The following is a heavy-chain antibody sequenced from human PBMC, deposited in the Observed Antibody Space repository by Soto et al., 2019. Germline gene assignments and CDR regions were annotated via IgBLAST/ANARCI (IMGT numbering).Heavy chain of an antibody. Sequence: GGSLRLSCAASGFTFSSYSMNWIRQAPGKGLEWVSSISSSSSYIYYADSVKGRFTISRDNAKNSLYLQMNSLRAEDTAVYYCASHPRDSSGYWYYFDYWGQGTLVTVSS. CDR1: GFTFSSYS. CDR3: ASHPRDSSGYWYYFDY. D-gene: IGHD3-22*01. V-gene: IGHV3-21*01. J-gene: IGHJ4*02. CDR2: ISSSSSYI.